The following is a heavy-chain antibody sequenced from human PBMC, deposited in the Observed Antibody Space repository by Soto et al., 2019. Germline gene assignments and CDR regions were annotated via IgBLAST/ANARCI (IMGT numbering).Heavy chain of an antibody. D-gene: IGHD6-13*01. CDR3: ARSPGYSSSWSNWFDP. CDR2: IYYSGST. V-gene: IGHV4-59*01. J-gene: IGHJ5*02. CDR1: GGSISSYY. Sequence: LSLTCTVSGGSISSYYWSWIRQPPVKGLEWIGYIYYSGSTNYNPSLKSRVTISVDTSKNQFSLKLSSVTAADTAVYYCARSPGYSSSWSNWFDPWGQGTLVTVSS.